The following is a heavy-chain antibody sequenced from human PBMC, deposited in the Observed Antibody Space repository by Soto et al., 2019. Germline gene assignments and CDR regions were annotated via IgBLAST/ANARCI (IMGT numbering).Heavy chain of an antibody. J-gene: IGHJ6*02. CDR2: IYWDDDK. CDR3: AYLPCSGGSCYWFSFSGMDV. V-gene: IGHV2-5*02. CDR1: GFSLSTSGVG. Sequence: QITLKESGPTLVKPTQTLTLTCTFSGFSLSTSGVGVAWIRQPPGKALEWLALIYWDDDKRYRPSLESRLTITKDTSKTQVVPTMTNMASVDTATYYCAYLPCSGGSCYWFSFSGMDVWGQGTTVTVSS. D-gene: IGHD2-15*01.